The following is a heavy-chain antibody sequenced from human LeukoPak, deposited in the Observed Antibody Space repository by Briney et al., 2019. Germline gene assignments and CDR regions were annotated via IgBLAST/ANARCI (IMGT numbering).Heavy chain of an antibody. D-gene: IGHD4-17*01. CDR2: IYYSGST. J-gene: IGHJ4*02. Sequence: PSETLSLTCTVSGGSISSGGYYWSWIRQHSGKGLEWIGYIYYSGSTYYNPSLKSRVTISVDTSKNQFSLKLSSVTAADTAVYYCAREAVTTSYFDYWGQGTLVTVSS. V-gene: IGHV4-31*03. CDR3: AREAVTTSYFDY. CDR1: GGSISSGGYY.